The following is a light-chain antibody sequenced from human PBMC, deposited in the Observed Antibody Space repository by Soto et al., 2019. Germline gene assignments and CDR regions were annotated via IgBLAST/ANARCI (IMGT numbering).Light chain of an antibody. V-gene: IGKV1-12*01. CDR2: AAS. J-gene: IGKJ2*01. CDR3: QQASSFPHT. Sequence: DIQMTQSPSTVSASVGDGVTITCRASQPISSWLAWFRQRPGKAPEPLIYAASTLHSGVPSRFSGSGSGTDFALTISGLQPEDFATYYCQQASSFPHTFGQGTRVDIK. CDR1: QPISSW.